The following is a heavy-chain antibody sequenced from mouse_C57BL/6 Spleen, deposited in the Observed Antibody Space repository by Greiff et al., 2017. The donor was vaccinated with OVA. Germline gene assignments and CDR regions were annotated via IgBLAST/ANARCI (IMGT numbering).Heavy chain of an antibody. Sequence: EVMLVESGGGLVQPKGSLKLSCAASGFTFNTYAMHWVRQAPGKGLEWVARIRSKSSNYATYYADSVKDRFTISRDDSQSMLYLQMNNLKTEDTAMYYCVRSPAYYSNYWYFDVWGTGTTVTVSS. V-gene: IGHV10-3*01. J-gene: IGHJ1*03. CDR3: VRSPAYYSNYWYFDV. D-gene: IGHD2-5*01. CDR2: IRSKSSNYAT. CDR1: GFTFNTYA.